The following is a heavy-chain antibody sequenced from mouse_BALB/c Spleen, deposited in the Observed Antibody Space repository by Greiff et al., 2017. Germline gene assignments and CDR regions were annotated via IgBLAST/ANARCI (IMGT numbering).Heavy chain of an antibody. CDR1: GFTFSSYG. CDR2: ISSGGSYT. D-gene: IGHD1-1*01. V-gene: IGHV5-6*01. Sequence: EVHLVESGGDLVKPGGSLKLSCAASGFTFSSYGMSWVRQTPDKRLEWVATISSGGSYTYYPDSVKGRFTISRDNAKNTLYLQISSLKSEDTAMYYCARHALYYYGSSYGAMDYWGQGTSVTVSS. CDR3: ARHALYYYGSSYGAMDY. J-gene: IGHJ4*01.